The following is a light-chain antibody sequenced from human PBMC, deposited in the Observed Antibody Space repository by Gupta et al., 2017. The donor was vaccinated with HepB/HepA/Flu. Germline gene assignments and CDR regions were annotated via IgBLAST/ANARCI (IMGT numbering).Light chain of an antibody. J-gene: IGLJ1*01. CDR2: QDS. V-gene: IGLV3-1*01. CDR1: KLGDKY. Sequence: SYELTQPPSVSVSPGQTASITCSGDKLGDKYACWYQQKQGQSPVLVIYQDSKRPSGIPERVSGSNSGNTATLTISGTQAMDEADYYCQAWDSSTGVFGTGTKVNVL. CDR3: QAWDSSTGV.